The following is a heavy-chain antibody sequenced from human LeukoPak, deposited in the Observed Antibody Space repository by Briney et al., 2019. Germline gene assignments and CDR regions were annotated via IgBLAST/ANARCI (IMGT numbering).Heavy chain of an antibody. J-gene: IGHJ4*02. V-gene: IGHV4-39*07. CDR2: IYYSGST. D-gene: IGHD6-19*01. Sequence: SETLSLTCTVSGGSISSSSYYWGWIRQPPGKGLEWIGSIYYSGSTYYNPSLKSRVTISVDTSKNQFSLKLSSVTAADTAVYYCARPYSSGWYGFDYWGQGTPVTVSS. CDR1: GGSISSSSYY. CDR3: ARPYSSGWYGFDY.